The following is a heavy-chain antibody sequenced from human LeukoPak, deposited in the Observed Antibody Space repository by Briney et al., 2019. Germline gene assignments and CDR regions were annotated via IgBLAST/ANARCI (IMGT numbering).Heavy chain of an antibody. J-gene: IGHJ4*02. CDR2: ISPSTSCI. CDR3: TRDTPWAY. CDR1: GFTFSSYT. V-gene: IGHV3-21*01. Sequence: GGSLRLSCAASGFTFSSYTMNWVRQAPGKGLEWVSSISPSTSCIYYADSVKGRFTISRDNAKNSLYLQMNSLRVEDTAVYFCTRDTPWAYWGQGTLVTVSS.